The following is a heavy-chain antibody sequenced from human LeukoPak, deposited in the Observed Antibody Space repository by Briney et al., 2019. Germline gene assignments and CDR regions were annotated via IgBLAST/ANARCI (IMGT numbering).Heavy chain of an antibody. J-gene: IGHJ5*02. CDR2: IYYSGST. V-gene: IGHV4-39*01. CDR3: ARAVVVAAHTRWFDP. Sequence: PSETLSLTCTVSGGSISSSSYYWGWIRQPPGKGLEWIGSIYYSGSTYYNPSLKSRVTISVDTSKNQFSLKLSSVTAADTAVYYCARAVVVAAHTRWFDPWGQGTLVTVSS. D-gene: IGHD2-15*01. CDR1: GGSISSSSYY.